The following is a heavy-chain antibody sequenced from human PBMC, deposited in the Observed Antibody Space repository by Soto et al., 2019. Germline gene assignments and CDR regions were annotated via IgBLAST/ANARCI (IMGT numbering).Heavy chain of an antibody. CDR1: GGSFSGYY. CDR2: INHSGST. D-gene: IGHD5-18*01. J-gene: IGHJ6*02. V-gene: IGHV4-34*01. CDR3: ARGRRRRRDTAMVQHPKPENPYYYYAMDV. Sequence: PSETLSLTCAVYGGSFSGYYWSWIRQPPGKGLEWIGEINHSGSTNYNPSLKSRVTISVETSKNQFSLKLSYVTAADTAVYYCARGRRRRRDTAMVQHPKPENPYYYYAMDVWGQGTTVTVSS.